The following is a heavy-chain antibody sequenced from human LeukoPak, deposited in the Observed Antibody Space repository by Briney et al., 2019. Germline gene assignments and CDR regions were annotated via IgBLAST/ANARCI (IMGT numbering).Heavy chain of an antibody. J-gene: IGHJ4*02. CDR1: GFTFSSYG. Sequence: GGSLRLSCAASGFTFSSYGMHWVRQAPGKGLEWVAVISYDGSNKYYADSVKGRFTISRDNSKNTLYLQMNSLRAEDTAVYYCAKIVGSGYDFAGVYFDYWGQGTLVTVSS. D-gene: IGHD5-12*01. CDR2: ISYDGSNK. V-gene: IGHV3-30*18. CDR3: AKIVGSGYDFAGVYFDY.